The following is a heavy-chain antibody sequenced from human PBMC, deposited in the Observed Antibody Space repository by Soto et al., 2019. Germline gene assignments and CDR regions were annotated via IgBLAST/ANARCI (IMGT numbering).Heavy chain of an antibody. Sequence: GGSLRLSCTASGFTFSRHAMTWVRQAPGKGLEWVGNIRQDGSEKNYVDSVKGRFTISRDNAKNSLYLQMNSLRAEDTAVYYCAREIVVARGASYFDYWGPGT. V-gene: IGHV3-7*04. D-gene: IGHD2-2*01. J-gene: IGHJ4*02. CDR1: GFTFSRHA. CDR2: IRQDGSEK. CDR3: AREIVVARGASYFDY.